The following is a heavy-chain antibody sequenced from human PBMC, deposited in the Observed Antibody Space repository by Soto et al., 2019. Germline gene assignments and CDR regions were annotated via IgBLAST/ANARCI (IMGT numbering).Heavy chain of an antibody. D-gene: IGHD3-3*01. CDR3: ARDTQYDFWSGYYMARWFDP. J-gene: IGHJ5*02. CDR1: GYTFTSSR. V-gene: IGHV1-18*01. Sequence: ASVKVSCKASGYTFTSSRISWVRQTPGKGLEWMGWVSAYNGNTNYAQKLQGRVTMTTDTSTSTAYMELRSLRSDDTAVYCCARDTQYDFWSGYYMARWFDPWGQGTLVTVSS. CDR2: VSAYNGNT.